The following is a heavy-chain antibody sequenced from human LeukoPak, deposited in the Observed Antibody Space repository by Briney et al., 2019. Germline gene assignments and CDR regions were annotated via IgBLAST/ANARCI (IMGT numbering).Heavy chain of an antibody. J-gene: IGHJ4*02. D-gene: IGHD3-22*01. CDR3: AAHDSPYFDY. CDR2: IYTSGST. CDR1: GGSISSGSYH. Sequence: SETLSLTCTVSGGSISSGSYHWSWIRQPAGKGLEWIGRIYTSGSTNYNPSLKSRVTISVDTSKNQFSLKLSSVTAADTAVYYCAAHDSPYFDYWGQGTLVTVSS. V-gene: IGHV4-61*02.